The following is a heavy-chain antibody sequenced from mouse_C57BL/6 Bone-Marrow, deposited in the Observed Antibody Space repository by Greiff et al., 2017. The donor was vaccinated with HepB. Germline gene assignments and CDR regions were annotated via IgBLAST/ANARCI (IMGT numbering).Heavy chain of an antibody. Sequence: EVQLQQSGPELVKPGASVKIPCKASGYTFTDYNMDWVKQSHGKSLEWIGDINPNNGGTIYNQKFKGKATSTVDKSSSTAYMELRSLTSEDTAVYYCARGDYFWFAYWGQGTLVTVSA. CDR1: GYTFTDYN. CDR2: INPNNGGT. D-gene: IGHD1-1*01. J-gene: IGHJ3*01. CDR3: ARGDYFWFAY. V-gene: IGHV1-18*01.